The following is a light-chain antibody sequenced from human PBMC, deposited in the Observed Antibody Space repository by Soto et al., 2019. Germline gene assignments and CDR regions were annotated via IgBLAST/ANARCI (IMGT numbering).Light chain of an antibody. V-gene: IGKV3-15*01. CDR2: GAS. CDR1: QSVSSN. CDR3: QQYNNWTDN. Sequence: EIVMTQSPATLSVSPGERATLSCRASQSVSSNLAWYQQKPGQAPRLLIYGASTRATGIPARFSGSGSGTEFTLTISSMQSEDFAVYYCQQYNNWTDNFGQVTKLEIK. J-gene: IGKJ2*01.